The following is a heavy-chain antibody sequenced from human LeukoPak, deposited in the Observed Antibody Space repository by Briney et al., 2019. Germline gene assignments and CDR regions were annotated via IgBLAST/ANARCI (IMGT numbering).Heavy chain of an antibody. CDR3: AKAVDGASVRRYFQH. J-gene: IGHJ1*01. D-gene: IGHD4-23*01. CDR1: GFTFSRYA. CDR2: ISGGGDNT. Sequence: GGSLRLSCAASGFTFSRYAVSWVRQAPGKGLEWVSAISGGGDNTYYADSVRGRFTISRDNSKNTLFLQMNSLRAEDTAIYYCAKAVDGASVRRYFQHWGQGTLVTVSS. V-gene: IGHV3-23*01.